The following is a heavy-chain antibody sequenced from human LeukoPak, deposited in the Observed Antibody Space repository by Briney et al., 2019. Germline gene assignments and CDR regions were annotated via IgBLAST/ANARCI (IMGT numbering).Heavy chain of an antibody. CDR2: IYSGGNT. D-gene: IGHD6-19*01. Sequence: GGSLRLSCAASGFTVSSNYMSWVRQAPGKGLEWVSVIYSGGNTYYADSVEGRFTISRDNSKNTLYLQMNSLRAEDTAVYYCAIDRYSSGWYTFDYWGQGTLVTVSS. J-gene: IGHJ4*02. V-gene: IGHV3-66*01. CDR3: AIDRYSSGWYTFDY. CDR1: GFTVSSNY.